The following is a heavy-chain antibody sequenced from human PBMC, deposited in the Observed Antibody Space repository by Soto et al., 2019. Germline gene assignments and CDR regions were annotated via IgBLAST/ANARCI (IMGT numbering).Heavy chain of an antibody. J-gene: IGHJ4*02. D-gene: IGHD4-17*01. Sequence: QVQLQESGPGLVKPSQTLSLTCTVSGGSISSGGYYWSWIRQHPGKGLEWIGYIYYSGSTYYNPSLKSRVTISVDTSKNQFSLKLSSVTAADTAVYYSARSQTVTTSGYFDYWGQGTLVTVSS. CDR3: ARSQTVTTSGYFDY. V-gene: IGHV4-31*03. CDR1: GGSISSGGYY. CDR2: IYYSGST.